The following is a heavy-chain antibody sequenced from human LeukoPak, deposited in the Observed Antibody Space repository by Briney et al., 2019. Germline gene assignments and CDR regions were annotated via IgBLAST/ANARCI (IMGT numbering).Heavy chain of an antibody. D-gene: IGHD5-18*01. CDR1: GFTFSSYW. Sequence: GGSLRLSCAASGFTFSSYWMHWVRQAPGKGLVWVSRINSDGSSTSYADSVEGRFTISRDNAKNTLYLQMNSLRAEDTAVYYCARSSGYSPIDYWGQGTLVTVSS. V-gene: IGHV3-74*01. CDR2: INSDGSST. J-gene: IGHJ4*02. CDR3: ARSSGYSPIDY.